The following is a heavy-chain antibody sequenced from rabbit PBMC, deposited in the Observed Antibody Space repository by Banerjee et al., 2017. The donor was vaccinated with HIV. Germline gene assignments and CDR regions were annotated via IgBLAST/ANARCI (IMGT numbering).Heavy chain of an antibody. J-gene: IGHJ4*01. CDR1: GFSFSSGYY. CDR2: IGTGSGST. CDR3: ARHNPGGTGYDL. V-gene: IGHV1S45*01. Sequence: QEQLEESGGGLVKPEGSLTLTCTASGFSFSSGYYMCWVRQAPGKGLEWITCIGTGSGSTYYASWAKGRFTISKTSSTTVTLQMTSLTAADTATYFCARHNPGGTGYDLWGQGTLVTVS. D-gene: IGHD7-1*01.